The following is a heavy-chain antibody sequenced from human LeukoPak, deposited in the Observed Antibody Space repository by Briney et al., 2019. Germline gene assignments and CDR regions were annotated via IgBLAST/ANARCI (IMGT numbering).Heavy chain of an antibody. J-gene: IGHJ4*02. Sequence: GGSLRLSCAASGFTFSSYSMNWVRQAPGKGLEWVANIKQDGSVKYYVDSLKGRFTISRDNAKNSLYLQMNSLRAEDTAVYYCARIGYSSSSFDYWAQGPLVTVSS. V-gene: IGHV3-7*01. CDR3: ARIGYSSSSFDY. CDR2: IKQDGSVK. CDR1: GFTFSSYS. D-gene: IGHD6-13*01.